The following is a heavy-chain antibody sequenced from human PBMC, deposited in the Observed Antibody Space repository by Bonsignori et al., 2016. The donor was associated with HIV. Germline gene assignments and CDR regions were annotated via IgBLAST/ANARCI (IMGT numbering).Heavy chain of an antibody. V-gene: IGHV4-38-2*02. Sequence: QVQLQESGPGLAKPSETLSLSCSVSGSSVSTASFWGWIRQPPGEGLQWIGNIYRSGTPFYNPSLKSRVIISRDTSKNQLSLNVTSVTAADTAVYFCARGHTVMGNHFDSWGQGT. CDR3: ARGHTVMGNHFDS. CDR2: IYRSGTP. J-gene: IGHJ4*03. CDR1: GSSVSTASF. D-gene: IGHD5-18*01.